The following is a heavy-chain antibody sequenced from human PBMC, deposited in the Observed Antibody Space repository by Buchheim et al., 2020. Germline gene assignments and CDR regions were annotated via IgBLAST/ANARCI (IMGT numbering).Heavy chain of an antibody. J-gene: IGHJ6*02. V-gene: IGHV3-7*01. CDR3: ARHTGFDSGLDV. D-gene: IGHD5-12*01. Sequence: EVQLAVSGGGLVQPGGSLRLSCTGSGFSFNRYWMTWVLQAPGKGLEWVATIKQDGTEKYYVNSMRGRVIASRDNAKNAVFVHISSLADEDTGVYYCARHTGFDSGLDVWGQGT. CDR2: IKQDGTEK. CDR1: GFSFNRYW.